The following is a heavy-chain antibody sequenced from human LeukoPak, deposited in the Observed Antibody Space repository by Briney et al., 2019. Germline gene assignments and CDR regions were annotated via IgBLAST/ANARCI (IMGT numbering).Heavy chain of an antibody. CDR2: ISTSTTTI. CDR3: ARDHVVGATDDLDY. CDR1: GFTFSSYS. V-gene: IGHV3-48*04. D-gene: IGHD1-26*01. J-gene: IGHJ4*02. Sequence: GGSLRLSCEASGFTFSSYSMNWVRQAPGKGLEWISYISTSTTTIYYANSVKGRFTISRDNAKNSVYLQMNSLRAEDTAVYYCARDHVVGATDDLDYWGQGTLVTVSS.